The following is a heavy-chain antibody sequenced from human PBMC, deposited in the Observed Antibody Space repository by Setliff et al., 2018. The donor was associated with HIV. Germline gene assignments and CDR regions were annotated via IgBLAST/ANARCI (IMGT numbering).Heavy chain of an antibody. J-gene: IGHJ4*02. V-gene: IGHV4-39*07. CDR3: ARGLMGATTNGFFDS. CDR2: INHRGDT. CDR1: GDSIVFDDSTRSYH. Sequence: SETLSLTCRLSGDSIVFDDSTRSYHCSWIRQPPGKGLEWIGDINHRGDTKYNPSLRSRVIISVDKSKNQFSLKLSSVTAADTAVYYCARGLMGATTNGFFDSWGEGTLVTVSS. D-gene: IGHD1-26*01.